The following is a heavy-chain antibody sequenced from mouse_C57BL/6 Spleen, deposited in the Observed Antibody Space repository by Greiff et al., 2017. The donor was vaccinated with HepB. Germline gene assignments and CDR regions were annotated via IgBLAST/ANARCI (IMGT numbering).Heavy chain of an antibody. Sequence: QVQLQQSGAELVKPGASVKISCKASGYAFSSYWMNWVKQRPGKGLEWIGQIYPGDGDTNYNGKFKGKATLTADKSSSTAYLQLSSLTSEDSAVYFCARGLGLYAMDYWGQGTSVTVSS. CDR2: IYPGDGDT. CDR1: GYAFSSYW. J-gene: IGHJ4*01. V-gene: IGHV1-80*01. CDR3: ARGLGLYAMDY. D-gene: IGHD4-1*01.